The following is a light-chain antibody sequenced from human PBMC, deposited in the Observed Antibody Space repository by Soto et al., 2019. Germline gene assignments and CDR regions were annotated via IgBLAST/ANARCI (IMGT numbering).Light chain of an antibody. CDR1: QDINNH. CDR3: QHAGT. Sequence: DIQMTQSPSSLSASVGDRVTITCQASQDINNHLNWYQQKPGKAPKLLIYDASNLQTGVPSRFSGSGSGTDFTFTISSLQAEDIATYHCQHAGTFGGGTTLEIK. V-gene: IGKV1-33*01. J-gene: IGKJ4*01. CDR2: DAS.